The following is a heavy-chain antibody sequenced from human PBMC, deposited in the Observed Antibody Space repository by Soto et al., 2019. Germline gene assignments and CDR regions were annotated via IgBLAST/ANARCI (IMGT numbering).Heavy chain of an antibody. CDR2: TYYRSKWYN. J-gene: IGHJ4*02. D-gene: IGHD3-3*02. V-gene: IGHV6-1*01. Sequence: SQTLSLTCAISGDSVSSNSAAWNWISQSPSRGLEWLGRTYYRSKWYNDYAVSVKSRITINPDTSKKQFSLQLNSVTPEDTAVYYCARDRFIFGPGDFDYWGQGTLVTVSS. CDR1: GDSVSSNSAA. CDR3: ARDRFIFGPGDFDY.